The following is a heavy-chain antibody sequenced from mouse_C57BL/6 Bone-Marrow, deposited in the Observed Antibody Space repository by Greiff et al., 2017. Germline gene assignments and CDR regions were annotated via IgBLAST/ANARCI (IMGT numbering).Heavy chain of an antibody. CDR3: TRWLLYFGD. CDR1: GFNIKDDY. Sequence: VQLQQSGAELVRPGASVKLSCTASGFNIKDDYMHWVKQRPEQGLEWIGWIDPENGDTKYASKFQGQATITADTSSNTAYLQLSSLTSEDTAVYYCTRWLLYFGDWGPGTTLTVAS. D-gene: IGHD2-3*01. J-gene: IGHJ2*01. CDR2: IDPENGDT. V-gene: IGHV14-4*01.